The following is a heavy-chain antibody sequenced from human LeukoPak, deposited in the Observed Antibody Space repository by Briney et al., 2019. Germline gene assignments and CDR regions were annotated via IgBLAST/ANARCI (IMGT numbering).Heavy chain of an antibody. CDR2: TSNDGSNK. CDR3: ARWGRDGYNEGIDY. J-gene: IGHJ4*02. CDR1: GFTFSSYA. Sequence: PGGSLRLSCAASGFTFSSYAMHWVRQAPGKGLEWVAVTSNDGSNKYYADSVKGRFTISRDNSKNTLYLQMNSLRAEDTAVYYCARWGRDGYNEGIDYWGQGTLVTVSS. D-gene: IGHD5-24*01. V-gene: IGHV3-30-3*01.